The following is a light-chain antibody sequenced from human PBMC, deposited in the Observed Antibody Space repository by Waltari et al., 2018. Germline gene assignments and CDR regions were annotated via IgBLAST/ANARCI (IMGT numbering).Light chain of an antibody. CDR2: ATS. CDR1: QDIGHY. CDR3: QHHVRLPAT. V-gene: IGKV3-20*01. Sequence: IVLTQSPGTLSLSPGGRATLSCRASQDIGHYLAWYQQKPGQAPRLLIYATSTRAAGIPDMFSGSGSGAYFSLTITRLEPEDFAVYYCQHHVRLPATFGQGTKV. J-gene: IGKJ1*01.